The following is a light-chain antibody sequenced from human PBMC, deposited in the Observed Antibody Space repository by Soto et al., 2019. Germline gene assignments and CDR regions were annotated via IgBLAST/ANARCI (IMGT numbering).Light chain of an antibody. J-gene: IGLJ1*01. CDR3: NSYTSSSTLNYV. CDR2: EVS. Sequence: QSVLTQPASVSWSPGHSITISCTGTSSDVGGYNYVSLYQQHPGKAPKLMIYEVSNRPSGVSNRFSGSKSGNTASLTISGLQAEDEADYYCNSYTSSSTLNYVFGTGTKVTVL. CDR1: SSDVGGYNY. V-gene: IGLV2-14*01.